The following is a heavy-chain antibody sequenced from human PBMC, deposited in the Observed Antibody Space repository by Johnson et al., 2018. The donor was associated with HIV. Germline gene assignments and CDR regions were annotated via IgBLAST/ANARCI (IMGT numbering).Heavy chain of an antibody. J-gene: IGHJ3*02. Sequence: QVQLVESGGGVVRPGRSLRLSCSACEFTFSRFAMHWVRQAPGKGLEWVAVISYDGNNKYYTDSVKGRFTISRANSKNTLYLQMDSLRAEDTAVYYCAKGPQGIATPDAFDIWGQGTMVSVSS. CDR2: ISYDGNNK. V-gene: IGHV3-30-3*01. CDR1: EFTFSRFA. D-gene: IGHD2-21*01. CDR3: AKGPQGIATPDAFDI.